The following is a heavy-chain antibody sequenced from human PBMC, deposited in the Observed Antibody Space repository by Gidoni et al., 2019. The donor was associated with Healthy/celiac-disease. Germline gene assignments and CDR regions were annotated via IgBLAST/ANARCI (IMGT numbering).Heavy chain of an antibody. CDR2: IWYDGSNK. Sequence: QVQLVESGGGVVQPGRSLRLSCAASGFTFRRYGMHWVRQAPGKGLEWVAVIWYDGSNKYYADSVKGRFTISRDNSKNTLYLQMNSLRAEDTAVYYCAREGYDFWSGYYTWYYYGMDVWGQGTTVTVSS. V-gene: IGHV3-33*01. J-gene: IGHJ6*02. D-gene: IGHD3-3*01. CDR1: GFTFRRYG. CDR3: AREGYDFWSGYYTWYYYGMDV.